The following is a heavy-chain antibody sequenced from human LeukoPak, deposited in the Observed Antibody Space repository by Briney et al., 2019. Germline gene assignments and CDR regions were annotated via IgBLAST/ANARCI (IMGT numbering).Heavy chain of an antibody. V-gene: IGHV1-46*01. Sequence: GASVKVSCKASGYTFTSYYMHWVRQAPGQGLEWMGIINPSGGSTSYAQKFQGRVTMTRDTSTSTVYMELSSLRSEDTAVYYCAREGSYDFWSGPSYYYYGMDVWGRGTTVTVSS. CDR2: INPSGGST. J-gene: IGHJ6*02. D-gene: IGHD3-3*01. CDR1: GYTFTSYY. CDR3: AREGSYDFWSGPSYYYYGMDV.